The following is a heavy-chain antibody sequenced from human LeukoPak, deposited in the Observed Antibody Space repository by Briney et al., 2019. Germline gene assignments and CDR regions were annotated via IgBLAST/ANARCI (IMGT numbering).Heavy chain of an antibody. J-gene: IGHJ4*02. CDR3: ASGGYCSSTSCSKPHDY. Sequence: SETLSLTCAVYGGSFSGYYWSWIRQPPGKGLEWIGEINHSGSTNYNPSLKSRVTISVDTSKNQFSLKLSSVTAADTAVYYCASGGYCSSTSCSKPHDYWGQGTLVTVSS. CDR2: INHSGST. D-gene: IGHD2-2*01. V-gene: IGHV4-34*01. CDR1: GGSFSGYY.